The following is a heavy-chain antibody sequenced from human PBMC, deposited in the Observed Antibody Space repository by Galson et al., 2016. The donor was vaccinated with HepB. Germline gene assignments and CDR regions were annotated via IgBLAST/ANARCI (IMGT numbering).Heavy chain of an antibody. D-gene: IGHD3-22*01. CDR2: IIPIFATT. CDR1: GGTFSSYA. J-gene: IGHJ6*02. Sequence: SVKVSCKASGGTFSSYAFSWVRQAPGQGLEWMGGIIPIFATTNYAQKFQGRVTITAEESTSTAYMELSSLRSEDTAVYYCARGLGGHSSRPKYYGMDVWGQGTTVTVSS. V-gene: IGHV1-69*13. CDR3: ARGLGGHSSRPKYYGMDV.